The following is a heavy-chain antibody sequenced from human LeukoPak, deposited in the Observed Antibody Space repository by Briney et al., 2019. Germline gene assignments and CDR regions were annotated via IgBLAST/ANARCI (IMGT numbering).Heavy chain of an antibody. CDR2: IYSGGSI. CDR1: GFTVSSKY. J-gene: IGHJ4*02. V-gene: IGHV3-53*01. Sequence: PGGSLRLSCAASGFTVSSKYMNWVRQAQGKGLGWLSIIYSGGSIYYADSVKGRFTISRDNSKNTLYLQMSSLTAEDTAVYYCVRDRDGYNYVDYWGQGTLVTVSS. CDR3: VRDRDGYNYVDY. D-gene: IGHD5-24*01.